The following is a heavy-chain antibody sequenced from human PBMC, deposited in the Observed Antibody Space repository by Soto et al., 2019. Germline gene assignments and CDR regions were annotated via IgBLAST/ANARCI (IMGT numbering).Heavy chain of an antibody. V-gene: IGHV4-34*01. J-gene: IGHJ3*02. Sequence: SETLSLTCAVYGGSFSGYYWSWIRQPPGKGLEWIGEINHSGSTNYNPSLKSRVTISVDTSKNQFSLKLSSVTAADTAVYYCARGLGISAAGTGTFDIWGQGTMVTVS. D-gene: IGHD6-13*01. CDR2: INHSGST. CDR1: GGSFSGYY. CDR3: ARGLGISAAGTGTFDI.